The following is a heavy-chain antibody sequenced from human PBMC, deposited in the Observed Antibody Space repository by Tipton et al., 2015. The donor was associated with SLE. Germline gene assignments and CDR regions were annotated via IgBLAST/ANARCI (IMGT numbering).Heavy chain of an antibody. CDR3: ARDSRNSYYFDY. CDR2: ISSNGGST. CDR1: GFTFSSYA. Sequence: SLRLSCAASGFTFSSYAMHWVRQAPGKGLEYVSAISSNGGSTYYANSVKGRFTISRDNSKNTLYLQMGSLRAEDMAVYYCARDSRNSYYFDYWGQGTLVTVSS. J-gene: IGHJ4*02. V-gene: IGHV3-64*01. D-gene: IGHD4-23*01.